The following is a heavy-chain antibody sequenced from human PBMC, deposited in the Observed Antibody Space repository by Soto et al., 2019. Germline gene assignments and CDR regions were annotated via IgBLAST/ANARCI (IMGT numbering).Heavy chain of an antibody. CDR2: IKEDGSEK. D-gene: IGHD6-19*01. CDR1: GFTFSSYW. Sequence: EVQLVDSGGGLVQPGGSLRLSCAASGFTFSSYWMSWVSKAPGKGLECVASIKEDGSEKYYVDSVKGRFTISRDDAKNSLYLQMNSLRVEDTAVYYCTRNLGWGWFDPWGQGTLVTVSS. V-gene: IGHV3-7*05. J-gene: IGHJ5*02. CDR3: TRNLGWGWFDP.